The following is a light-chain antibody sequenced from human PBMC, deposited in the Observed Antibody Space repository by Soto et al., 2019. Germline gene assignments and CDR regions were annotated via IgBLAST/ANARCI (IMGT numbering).Light chain of an antibody. CDR3: LQDNSYPLT. V-gene: IGKV1-6*01. CDR1: QGIGND. Sequence: AVKITQSPSSVSASVGDRLTITCRASQGIGNDLGWYQQRSGKAPKLLIYAASNLQTWVPSRFSGSGSGTNFTLTINGLQPEDVATYYCLQDNSYPLTFGGGTKVDIK. J-gene: IGKJ4*02. CDR2: AAS.